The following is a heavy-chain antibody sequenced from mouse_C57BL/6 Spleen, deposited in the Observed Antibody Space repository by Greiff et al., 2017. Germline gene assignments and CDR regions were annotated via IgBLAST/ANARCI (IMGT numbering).Heavy chain of an antibody. D-gene: IGHD2-10*01. Sequence: QVQLQQSGAELARPGASVKLSCKASGYTFTSYGISWVKQRTGQGLEWIGEIYPRSGNTYYNEKFKGKATLTADKSSSTAYMELRSLTSEDSAVYFCARPYYGNYGAMDYWGQGTSVTVSS. CDR3: ARPYYGNYGAMDY. CDR1: GYTFTSYG. CDR2: IYPRSGNT. J-gene: IGHJ4*01. V-gene: IGHV1-81*01.